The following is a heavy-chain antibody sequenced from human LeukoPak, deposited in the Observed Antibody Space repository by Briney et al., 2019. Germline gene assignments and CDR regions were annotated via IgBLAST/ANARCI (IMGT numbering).Heavy chain of an antibody. CDR2: VYYSGIT. V-gene: IGHV4-39*01. Sequence: SETLTLTCTVSGRSISSGSYYCGWIRQPPGKGLEWIGTVYYSGITDYTPSLKSRVTISVDTSKNQFSLHLRSVTAADTAVYYCARVGRRVRGVILDWGQGSLVTVSS. CDR1: GRSISSGSYY. CDR3: ARVGRRVRGVILD. D-gene: IGHD3-10*01. J-gene: IGHJ4*02.